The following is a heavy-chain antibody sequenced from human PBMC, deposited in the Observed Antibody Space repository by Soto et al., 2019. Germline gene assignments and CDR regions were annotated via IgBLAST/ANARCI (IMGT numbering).Heavy chain of an antibody. CDR2: ISVSGGST. CDR1: GFTFSNYA. CDR3: AKPGDIVVVVAASHFDY. J-gene: IGHJ4*02. V-gene: IGHV3-23*01. Sequence: GGSLRLSCAASGFTFSNYAMSWVRQAPGKGLEWVSSISVSGGSTYYADSVKGRFTISRDNSKNTLYLQMNSLRAEDTAVYYCAKPGDIVVVVAASHFDYWGQGTLVTVS. D-gene: IGHD2-15*01.